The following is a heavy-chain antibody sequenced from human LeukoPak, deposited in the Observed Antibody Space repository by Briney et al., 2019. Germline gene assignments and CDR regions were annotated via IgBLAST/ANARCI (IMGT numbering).Heavy chain of an antibody. CDR1: GYTFTGYY. Sequence: GASVKVSCKASGYTFTGYYIHWVRQAPGQGLEWMGWINPNSGGTNYAQKFQGRVTMTRDTSISTAYMEMSRLTPDDTAVYYCARDSSSSRLQGWFDPWGQGTLVTVSS. CDR2: INPNSGGT. CDR3: ARDSSSSRLQGWFDP. J-gene: IGHJ5*02. D-gene: IGHD6-13*01. V-gene: IGHV1-2*02.